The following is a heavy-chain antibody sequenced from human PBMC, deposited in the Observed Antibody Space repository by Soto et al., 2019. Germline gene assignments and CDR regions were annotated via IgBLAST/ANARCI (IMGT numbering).Heavy chain of an antibody. CDR1: GFTFDDYA. CDR2: ISWNSGRI. J-gene: IGHJ4*02. V-gene: IGHV3-9*01. Sequence: EVQLVESGGGLVQPGRSLRLSCAASGFTFDDYAMHWVRQAPGKGLEWVSGISWNSGRIAYADSVEGRFTISRDNAKNXLYLQMNSLRTEDTAFYYCAKDVRGGSSGWYHFDHWGQGTLVTVSS. CDR3: AKDVRGGSSGWYHFDH. D-gene: IGHD6-19*01.